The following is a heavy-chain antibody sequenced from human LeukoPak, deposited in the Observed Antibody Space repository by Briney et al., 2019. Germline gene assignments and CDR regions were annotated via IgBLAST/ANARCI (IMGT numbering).Heavy chain of an antibody. D-gene: IGHD3-22*01. Sequence: SETLSLTCTVCGGSISSYHWSWIPQPPGKGLEWVGYIYYSGSTNSNPTLKSRVTISVDTSKNQFSLKLSSVTAADTAVYYCARGITMIVVVTPDGFDYWGQGTLVTVSS. J-gene: IGHJ4*02. V-gene: IGHV4-59*12. CDR2: IYYSGST. CDR3: ARGITMIVVVTPDGFDY. CDR1: GGSISSYH.